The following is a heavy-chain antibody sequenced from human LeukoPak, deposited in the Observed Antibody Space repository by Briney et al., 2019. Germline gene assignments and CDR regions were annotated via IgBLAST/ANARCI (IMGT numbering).Heavy chain of an antibody. J-gene: IGHJ4*02. CDR2: INANTGNP. CDR3: ARAPYDYVWGSYRSRLIDY. D-gene: IGHD3-16*02. CDR1: GYTFTSYA. V-gene: IGHV7-4-1*02. Sequence: ASVKVSCKASGYTFTSYAMNWVRQAPGQGLEWMGWINANTGNPTYAQGFTGRFVFSLDTSVSTAYLQISSLKAEDTAVYYCARAPYDYVWGSYRSRLIDYWGQGTLVTVSS.